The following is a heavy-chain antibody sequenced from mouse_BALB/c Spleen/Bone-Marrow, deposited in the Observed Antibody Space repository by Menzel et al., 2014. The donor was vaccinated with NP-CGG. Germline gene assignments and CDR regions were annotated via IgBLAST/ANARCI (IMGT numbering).Heavy chain of an antibody. J-gene: IGHJ3*01. CDR3: ARSGDSSGYGFAY. D-gene: IGHD3-2*01. Sequence: SGPELVKPGALVKISCKASGYTSTSYDINWVKQRPGQGLEWIGWIYPGDGSTKYNEKFKGKATLTADKSSSTAYMQLSSLTSENSAVYFGARSGDSSGYGFAYWGQGTLVTVSA. V-gene: IGHV1S33*01. CDR1: GYTSTSYD. CDR2: IYPGDGST.